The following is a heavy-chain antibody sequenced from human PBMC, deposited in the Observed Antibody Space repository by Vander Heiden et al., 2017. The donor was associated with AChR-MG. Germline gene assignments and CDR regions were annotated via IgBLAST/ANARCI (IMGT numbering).Heavy chain of an antibody. D-gene: IGHD2-15*01. Sequence: EVQLVETGGGLIQPGGSLRLSCAASGFTVSSSYMSWVRQAPGKGLEWVSIIYSGGNTYYADAVKGRFTVSRDNSKNTMYFQMKKMRDEDTGVYFFAKASAGRLLALDVWGQGTRVSVSS. CDR3: AKASAGRLLALDV. J-gene: IGHJ3*01. CDR2: IYSGGNT. CDR1: GFTVSSSY. V-gene: IGHV3-53*02.